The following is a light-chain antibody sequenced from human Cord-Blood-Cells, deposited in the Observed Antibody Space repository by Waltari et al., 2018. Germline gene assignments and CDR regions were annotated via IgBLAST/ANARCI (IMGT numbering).Light chain of an antibody. CDR1: QSVSSY. V-gene: IGKV3-11*01. CDR2: DAS. J-gene: IGKJ3*01. Sequence: EIVLTQSPATLSLSPGERATLSCRASQSVSSYLAWYQQKPGQAPRLLTYDASNRATGIPARFSGSGSGTDFTLTISSLEPEDFAVYYCQQRSNWPSFGPGTKVDIK. CDR3: QQRSNWPS.